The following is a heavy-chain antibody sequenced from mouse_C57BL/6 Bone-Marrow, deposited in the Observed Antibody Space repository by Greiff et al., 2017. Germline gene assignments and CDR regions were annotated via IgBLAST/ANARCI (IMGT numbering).Heavy chain of an antibody. CDR2: ISDGGSYT. J-gene: IGHJ2*01. CDR1: GFTFSSYA. D-gene: IGHD1-1*01. Sequence: EVQLMESGGGLVKPGGSLKLSCAASGFTFSSYAMSWVRQTPEKRLERVATISDGGSYTYYPDNVKGRFTISRDNAKNNLYLQMSQLKSEDTAMYYCATHYYGSFDYWGQGTTLTVSS. V-gene: IGHV5-4*01. CDR3: ATHYYGSFDY.